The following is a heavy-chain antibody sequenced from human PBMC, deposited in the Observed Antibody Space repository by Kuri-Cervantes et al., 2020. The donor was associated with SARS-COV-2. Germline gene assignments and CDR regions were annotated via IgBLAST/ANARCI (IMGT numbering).Heavy chain of an antibody. D-gene: IGHD1-7*01. CDR1: GFTFSSYG. J-gene: IGHJ4*02. Sequence: GESLKISCAASGFTFSSYGMSWVRQAPGKGLEWVSAISGSGGSKYYADSVKGRFTISRDNSKNTVYLQMNSLRAEDTGIYYCARVPYNWNYDYWGQGTLVTVSS. V-gene: IGHV3-23*01. CDR2: ISGSGGSK. CDR3: ARVPYNWNYDY.